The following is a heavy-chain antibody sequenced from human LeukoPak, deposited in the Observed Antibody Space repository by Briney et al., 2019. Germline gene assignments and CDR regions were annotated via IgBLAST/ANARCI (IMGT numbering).Heavy chain of an antibody. V-gene: IGHV3-7*01. CDR1: GFTFSSYW. D-gene: IGHD3-10*01. CDR3: AREHANYYGSGDAFDI. CDR2: IKQDGSEK. Sequence: GGSLRLSCAASGFTFSSYWMSWVRQAPGKGLEWVANIKQDGSEKYYVDSVKGRFTISKDNAKNSLYLQMNSLRAEDTAVYYCAREHANYYGSGDAFDIWGQGTMVTVSS. J-gene: IGHJ3*02.